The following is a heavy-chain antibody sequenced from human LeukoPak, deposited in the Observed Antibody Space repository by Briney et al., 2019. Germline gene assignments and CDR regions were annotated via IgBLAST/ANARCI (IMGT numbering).Heavy chain of an antibody. CDR3: ARDELKYSSSWFDY. V-gene: IGHV4-59*12. D-gene: IGHD6-13*01. CDR1: GGSISSYY. Sequence: KSSETLSLTCTVSGGSISSYYWSWIRQPPGKGLEWIGYIYYSGSTYYNPSLKSRVTISVDTSKNQFSLKLSSVTAADTAVYYCARDELKYSSSWFDYWGQGTLVTVSS. CDR2: IYYSGST. J-gene: IGHJ4*02.